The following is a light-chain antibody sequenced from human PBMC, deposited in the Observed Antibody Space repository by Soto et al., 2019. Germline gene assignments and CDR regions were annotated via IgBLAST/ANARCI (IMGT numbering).Light chain of an antibody. CDR3: QQYNSSPRT. Sequence: EIVMTQSTPTLSVSPGERATLSCRASQSVSSNLAWYQQKPGQAPRLLIYDASSRATGIPDRFRGSGSGTDFTLTFSRLEPEDFAVYYWQQYNSSPRTFGQGTKV. V-gene: IGKV3-20*01. CDR1: QSVSSN. CDR2: DAS. J-gene: IGKJ1*01.